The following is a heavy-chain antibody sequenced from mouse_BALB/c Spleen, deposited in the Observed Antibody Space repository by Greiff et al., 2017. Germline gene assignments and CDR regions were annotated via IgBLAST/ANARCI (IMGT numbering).Heavy chain of an antibody. Sequence: EVKLVESGGGLVQPGGSRKLSCAASGFTFSSFGMHWVRQAPEKGLEWVAYISSGSSTIYYADTVKGRFTISRDNPKNTLFLQMTSLRSEDTAMYYCARRYGQYYFDYWGQGTTLTVSS. CDR3: ARRYGQYYFDY. D-gene: IGHD2-10*02. CDR2: ISSGSSTI. J-gene: IGHJ2*01. V-gene: IGHV5-17*02. CDR1: GFTFSSFG.